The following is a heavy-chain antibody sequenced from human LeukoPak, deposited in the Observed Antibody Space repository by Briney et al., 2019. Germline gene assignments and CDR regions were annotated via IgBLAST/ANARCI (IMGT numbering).Heavy chain of an antibody. CDR2: IYTSGST. V-gene: IGHV4-4*07. CDR1: GGSISSYY. Sequence: PSETLSLTCTVSGGSISSYYWSWIRQPAGKGLEWIGRIYTSGSTNYNPSLKTRVTMSVDTSKNQFSLNLSSVTAADTAVYYCARVRLRNTSGGLSWFDPWGQGTLVTVSS. D-gene: IGHD1/OR15-1a*01. CDR3: ARVRLRNTSGGLSWFDP. J-gene: IGHJ5*02.